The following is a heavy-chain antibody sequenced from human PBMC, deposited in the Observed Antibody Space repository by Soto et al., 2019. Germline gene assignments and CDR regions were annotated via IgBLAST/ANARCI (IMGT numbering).Heavy chain of an antibody. CDR1: GFSFRSYW. Sequence: EEQLVESGGGLVQPGGSLRLSCVASGFSFRSYWMHWVRQVPGKGLVWVSRIKTDGSGKIYADSVEGRFTISRDNAKDTLYLQMNSLRVEDTALYYCARDSTKYSFDLWGRGTLVTVSS. D-gene: IGHD2-2*01. CDR2: IKTDGSGK. V-gene: IGHV3-74*01. CDR3: ARDSTKYSFDL. J-gene: IGHJ2*01.